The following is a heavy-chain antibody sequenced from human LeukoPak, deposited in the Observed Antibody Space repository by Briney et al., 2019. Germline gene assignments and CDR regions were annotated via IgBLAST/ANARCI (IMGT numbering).Heavy chain of an antibody. CDR3: ARAGTSGWYRY. V-gene: IGHV4-34*01. J-gene: IGHJ4*02. D-gene: IGHD6-19*01. CDR2: INHSGST. Sequence: PSETLSLTCAVYGESFSGYYWSWVRQPPGKGLEWIGEINHSGSTNYNPSLKSRVTISVDTSKDQFSLKLSSVTAADTAVYYCARAGTSGWYRYWGQGTLVTVSS. CDR1: GESFSGYY.